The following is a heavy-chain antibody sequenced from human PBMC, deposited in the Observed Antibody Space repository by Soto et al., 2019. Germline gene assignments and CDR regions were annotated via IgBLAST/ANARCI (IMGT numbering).Heavy chain of an antibody. Sequence: PSETLSLTCTVSGGSISSYYWSWIRQPPGKGLEWIGYIYYSGSTNYNPSLKSRVTISVDTSKNQFSLKLSSVTAADTAVYYCAGADSNYYYYGMDVWGQGTTVTVSS. V-gene: IGHV4-59*01. CDR1: GGSISSYY. CDR2: IYYSGST. J-gene: IGHJ6*02. CDR3: AGADSNYYYYGMDV.